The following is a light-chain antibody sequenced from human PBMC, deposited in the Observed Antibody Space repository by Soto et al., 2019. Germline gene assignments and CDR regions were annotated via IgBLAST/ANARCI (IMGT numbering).Light chain of an antibody. CDR1: SSNIGNNY. V-gene: IGLV1-51*01. CDR3: ESGKCSLSAGGV. Sequence: QSVLTQPPSVSAAPGQKVTISCSGSSSNIGNNYVSWYQQLPGTAPKLLIYDNNKRPSGIPDRFSGSKSGTSATLGITGLQIEDEADDDYESGKCSLSAGGVFGTGTKVTVL. J-gene: IGLJ1*01. CDR2: DNN.